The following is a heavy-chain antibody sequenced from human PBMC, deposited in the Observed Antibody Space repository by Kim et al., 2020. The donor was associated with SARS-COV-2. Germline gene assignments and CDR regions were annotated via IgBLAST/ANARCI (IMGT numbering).Heavy chain of an antibody. D-gene: IGHD5-12*01. Sequence: SVKGRFTISRDNSKNTLYLQMNSLRAEDTAVYYCARVSAVEMATITFFDYWGQGTLVTVSS. J-gene: IGHJ4*02. CDR3: ARVSAVEMATITFFDY. V-gene: IGHV3-30*01.